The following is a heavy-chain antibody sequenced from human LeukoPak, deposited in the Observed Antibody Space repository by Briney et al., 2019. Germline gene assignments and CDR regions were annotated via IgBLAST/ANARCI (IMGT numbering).Heavy chain of an antibody. CDR1: GYTFTGYY. CDR3: ARDLYGDYFMGY. D-gene: IGHD4-17*01. Sequence: ASVKVSCKASGYTFTGYYMHWVRQAPGQGLEWMGRINPNSGGTNYAQKFQGRVTMTRDTSISTAYMELSRLRSDDTAVYYCARDLYGDYFMGYWRQGTLVTVSS. CDR2: INPNSGGT. J-gene: IGHJ4*02. V-gene: IGHV1-2*06.